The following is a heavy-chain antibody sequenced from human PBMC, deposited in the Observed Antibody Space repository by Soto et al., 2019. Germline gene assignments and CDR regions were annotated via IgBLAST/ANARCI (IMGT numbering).Heavy chain of an antibody. CDR2: ISYDGSET. J-gene: IGHJ4*02. V-gene: IGHV3-30*03. CDR1: GFVFSNNG. Sequence: QVQLVESGGGVVHPGRSLSLSCAGSGFVFSNNGMHWVRRAPGKGLEWVAFISYDGSETFYADSVKGRFTISRDNSERTLFLHMRSLKKEDTAVYYCAITSVADASFDYWGQGTLVTVSS. D-gene: IGHD4-4*01. CDR3: AITSVADASFDY.